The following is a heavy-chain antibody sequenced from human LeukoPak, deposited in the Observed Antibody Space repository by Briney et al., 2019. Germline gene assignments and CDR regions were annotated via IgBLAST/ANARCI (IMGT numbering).Heavy chain of an antibody. D-gene: IGHD5-12*01. CDR3: AKDRRAGFASGYDAFEI. Sequence: PGGSLRLSCAASGFTFSSYWMHWVRQAPGKGLVWVSRINSDGRSTSYADSVKGRFTISRDDSKNTLFLQMSSLSAEDTAMYYCAKDRRAGFASGYDAFEIWGQGTMVTVSS. CDR1: GFTFSSYW. CDR2: INSDGRST. V-gene: IGHV3-74*01. J-gene: IGHJ3*02.